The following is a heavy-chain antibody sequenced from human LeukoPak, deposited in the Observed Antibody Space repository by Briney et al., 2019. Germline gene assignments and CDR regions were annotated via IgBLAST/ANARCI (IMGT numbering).Heavy chain of an antibody. CDR1: GYTFTGYY. Sequence: ASVKVSCKASGYTFTGYYMHWVRQAPGQGLEWMGWINPNSGGTNYAQKFQGRVTMTRDTSISTAYMELSGLTSDDTAVYYCTRGVSSVFPFDSWGQGTLVTVSS. CDR2: INPNSGGT. V-gene: IGHV1-2*02. J-gene: IGHJ4*02. CDR3: TRGVSSVFPFDS. D-gene: IGHD3-10*02.